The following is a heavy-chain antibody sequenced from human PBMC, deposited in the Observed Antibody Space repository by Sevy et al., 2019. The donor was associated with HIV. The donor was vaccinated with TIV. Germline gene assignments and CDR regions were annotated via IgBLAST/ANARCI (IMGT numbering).Heavy chain of an antibody. J-gene: IGHJ4*02. V-gene: IGHV3-23*01. Sequence: GESLKISCAASGFTFSSYAMSWVRQAPGKGLEWVSAISGSGGSTYYADSVKGRFTISRDNSKNTLYLQMNSLRAEDTAVYYCAKDEIVDIVATTFDYWGQGTLVTVSS. CDR1: GFTFSSYA. CDR2: ISGSGGST. CDR3: AKDEIVDIVATTFDY. D-gene: IGHD5-12*01.